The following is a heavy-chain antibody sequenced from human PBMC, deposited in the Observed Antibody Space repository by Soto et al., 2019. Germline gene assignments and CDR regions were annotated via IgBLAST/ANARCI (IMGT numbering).Heavy chain of an antibody. D-gene: IGHD3-16*02. CDR2: IYHSGST. Sequence: SETLSLTCAVSSGSISSSNWWRWVRQPPGKGLEWFGEIYHSGSTNYNPSLKSRVTISVDKSKNQFSLKLSSVTAADTAVYYCARGTGLYDYIWGSYRYSWFDPWGQGTLVTVSS. CDR3: ARGTGLYDYIWGSYRYSWFDP. V-gene: IGHV4-4*02. CDR1: SGSISSSNW. J-gene: IGHJ5*02.